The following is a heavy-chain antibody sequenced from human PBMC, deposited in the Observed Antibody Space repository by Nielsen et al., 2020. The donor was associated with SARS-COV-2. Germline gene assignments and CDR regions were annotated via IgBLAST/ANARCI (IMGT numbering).Heavy chain of an antibody. CDR1: GYTFTSYA. CDR3: ARADIVRIAAAGIGFDY. Sequence: ASVKVSCKASGYTFTSYAMHWVRQAPGQRLEWMGWINAGNGNTKYSQKFQGRVTMTRDTSTSTVYMELSSLRSEDTAVYYCARADIVRIAAAGIGFDYWSQGTLVTVSS. V-gene: IGHV1-3*01. J-gene: IGHJ4*02. D-gene: IGHD6-13*01. CDR2: INAGNGNT.